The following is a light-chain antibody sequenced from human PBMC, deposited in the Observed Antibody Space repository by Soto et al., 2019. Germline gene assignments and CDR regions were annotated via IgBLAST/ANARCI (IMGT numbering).Light chain of an antibody. CDR3: QQHGSS. Sequence: DIQMTQSPSTLSASVGDRVTITCRASQSISSWLAWYQQKPGKXPKLLIYKASSLESGVPSRFSGSGSGTDFPLTISSLEPEDFAVYYCQQHGSSFGGGTKVDIK. CDR2: KAS. V-gene: IGKV1-5*03. J-gene: IGKJ4*01. CDR1: QSISSW.